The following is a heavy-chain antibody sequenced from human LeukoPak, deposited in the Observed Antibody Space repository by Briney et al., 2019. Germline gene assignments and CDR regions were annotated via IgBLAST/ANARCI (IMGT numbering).Heavy chain of an antibody. V-gene: IGHV1-69*04. CDR3: ARGLTSPFDY. Sequence: SVKVSCKASGGTFSSYAISWVRQAPGQGLEWMGRIIPILGIANYAQKFQGRVTITADKSTSTAYMELCSLRSEDTAVYYCARGLTSPFDYWGQGTLVTVSS. CDR2: IIPILGIA. J-gene: IGHJ4*02. CDR1: GGTFSSYA.